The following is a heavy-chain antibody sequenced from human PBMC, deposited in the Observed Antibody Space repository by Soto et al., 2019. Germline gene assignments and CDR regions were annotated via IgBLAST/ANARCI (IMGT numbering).Heavy chain of an antibody. V-gene: IGHV5-51*01. D-gene: IGHD2-2*01. Sequence: PGESLKISCKGSGYSFTSYWIGWVRQMPGKGLEWMGIIYPGDSDTRYSPSFQGQVTISADKSISTAYLQWSSLKASDTAMYYCARNTWGYQLRQNQFDPWGQGTLVTVSS. CDR1: GYSFTSYW. CDR2: IYPGDSDT. J-gene: IGHJ5*02. CDR3: ARNTWGYQLRQNQFDP.